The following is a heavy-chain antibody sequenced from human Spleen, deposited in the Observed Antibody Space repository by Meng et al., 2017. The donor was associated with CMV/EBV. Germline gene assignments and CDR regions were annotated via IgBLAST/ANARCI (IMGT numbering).Heavy chain of an antibody. CDR3: ARDPGAHWFDP. Sequence: CTVAGGSTNSGNYCWNWIRQRPGKGLEWIGYISFTGNTYYNPSLKSRLTISLDTPKNQFSLSLTSVTAADTAIYYCARDPGAHWFDPWTQGTLVTVSS. J-gene: IGHJ5*02. D-gene: IGHD3-10*01. V-gene: IGHV4-31*03. CDR1: GGSTNSGNYC. CDR2: ISFTGNT.